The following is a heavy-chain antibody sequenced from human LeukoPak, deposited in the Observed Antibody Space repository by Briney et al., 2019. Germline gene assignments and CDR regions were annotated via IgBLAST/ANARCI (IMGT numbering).Heavy chain of an antibody. CDR2: IYYSGST. CDR1: GGSISSSSYY. Sequence: SETLSLTCTVSGGSISSSSYYWGWIRQPPGKGLEWIGSIYYSGSTYYNLSLKSRVTISVDTSKNQFSLKLSSVTAADTAVYYCARHDYYGSGSYTYWFDPWGQGILVTVSS. J-gene: IGHJ5*02. CDR3: ARHDYYGSGSYTYWFDP. D-gene: IGHD3-10*01. V-gene: IGHV4-39*01.